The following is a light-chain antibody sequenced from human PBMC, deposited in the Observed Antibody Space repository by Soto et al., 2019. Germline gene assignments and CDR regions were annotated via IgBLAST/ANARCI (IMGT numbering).Light chain of an antibody. CDR1: QSVSSN. CDR2: GAA. V-gene: IGKV3-15*01. CDR3: QQYNNWPLT. J-gene: IGKJ4*01. Sequence: EIVMTQSPATLSVSPGERATLSCRASQSVSSNLAWYQQKPGQAPRLLIYGAATRATGIPARFSSSGSRTDFTLTISSLQSEDFAFYYCQQYNNWPLTFGGGTKVEIK.